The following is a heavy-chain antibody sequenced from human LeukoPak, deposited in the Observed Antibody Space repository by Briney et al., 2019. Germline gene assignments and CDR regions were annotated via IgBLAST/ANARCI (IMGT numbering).Heavy chain of an antibody. J-gene: IGHJ4*02. D-gene: IGHD1-26*01. CDR2: IIPIFGTA. Sequence: SVKVSCKASGYTFTSYGISWVRQAPGQGLEWMGGIIPIFGTANYAQKFQGRVTITADKSTSTAYMELSSLRSEDTAVYYCARAGVYSGSYEGDFDYWGQGTLVTVSS. CDR3: ARAGVYSGSYEGDFDY. V-gene: IGHV1-69*06. CDR1: GYTFTSYG.